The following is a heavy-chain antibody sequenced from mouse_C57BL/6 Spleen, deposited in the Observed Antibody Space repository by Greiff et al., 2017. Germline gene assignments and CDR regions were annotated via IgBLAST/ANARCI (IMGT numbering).Heavy chain of an antibody. J-gene: IGHJ1*03. V-gene: IGHV1-59*01. D-gene: IGHD1-1*01. CDR2: IDPNDRYT. Sequence: VQLQQPGAELVRPGTSVKLSCKASGYTFTSYWMHWVKQRPGQGLEWIGVIDPNDRYTNYNQKFKGKATLTVDTSSSTAYMQLRSLTSEESGVNYCASSGSSSQGWYVDVWGTATTVAVSS. CDR3: ASSGSSSQGWYVDV. CDR1: GYTFTSYW.